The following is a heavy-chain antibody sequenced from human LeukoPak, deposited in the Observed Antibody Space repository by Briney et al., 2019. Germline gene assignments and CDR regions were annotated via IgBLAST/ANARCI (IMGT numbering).Heavy chain of an antibody. CDR1: GGTFSSYA. J-gene: IGHJ4*02. V-gene: IGHV1-69*01. CDR2: IIPIFGTA. D-gene: IGHD6-19*01. Sequence: GASVKVSCKASGGTFSSYAISWVRQAPGQGLEWMGGIIPIFGTANYAQKFQGRVTITADESTSTAYMELSSLRSEDTAVYYCARRRRSGLYPFDYWGQGSLVTVSS. CDR3: ARRRRSGLYPFDY.